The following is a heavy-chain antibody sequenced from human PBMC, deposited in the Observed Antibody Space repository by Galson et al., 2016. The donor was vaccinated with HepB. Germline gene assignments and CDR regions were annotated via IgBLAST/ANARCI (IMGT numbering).Heavy chain of an antibody. J-gene: IGHJ3*02. Sequence: SLRLSCAASGFTFSSYAMHWVRQAPGKGLEWVAVISYDGSNKYYADSVKGRFTISRDNSKNTLYLQMNSLRAEDTAVYYCARDPGGYCSSTSCYGKDAFDIWGQGPMVTVSS. CDR1: GFTFSSYA. V-gene: IGHV3-30-3*01. D-gene: IGHD2-2*01. CDR2: ISYDGSNK. CDR3: ARDPGGYCSSTSCYGKDAFDI.